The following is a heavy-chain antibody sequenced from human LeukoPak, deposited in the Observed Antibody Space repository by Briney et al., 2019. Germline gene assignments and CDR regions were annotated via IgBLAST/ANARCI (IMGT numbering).Heavy chain of an antibody. CDR3: AKDRWIAVASTKEMDY. D-gene: IGHD6-19*01. V-gene: IGHV3-30*18. Sequence: GGSLRLSCAASGFTFSSYGMHWVRQAPGKGLEWVAVISYDGSNKYYADSVKCRFTTSRDNSKNTLYLQMNSLRAEDTAVYYCAKDRWIAVASTKEMDYWGQGTLVTASS. J-gene: IGHJ4*02. CDR1: GFTFSSYG. CDR2: ISYDGSNK.